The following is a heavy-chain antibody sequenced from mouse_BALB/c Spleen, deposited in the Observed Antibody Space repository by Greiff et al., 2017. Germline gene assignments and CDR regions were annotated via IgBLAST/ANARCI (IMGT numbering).Heavy chain of an antibody. CDR2: ISIYYDNT. Sequence: QVQLKQSGPELVRPGESVKISCKGSGYTFTDYAMHWVKQSPAQSLEWIGVISIYYDNTNYNQKFKGKATMTVDKSSSTAYMELARLTSEDSAIYYWARDGCGGKTCLAYWGQGTLVTVSA. D-gene: IGHD2-3*01. V-gene: IGHV1-67*01. CDR1: GYTFTDYA. J-gene: IGHJ3*01. CDR3: ARDGCGGKTCLAY.